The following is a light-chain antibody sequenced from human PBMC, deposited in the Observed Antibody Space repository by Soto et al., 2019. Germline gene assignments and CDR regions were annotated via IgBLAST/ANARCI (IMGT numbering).Light chain of an antibody. J-gene: IGKJ3*01. CDR3: QQSYSTPIT. Sequence: DIQMTHSPSSLSASVGDRVTITCRASQSISSYLNWYQQKPGKAPKLLIYAASSLQSGVPSRFSGSGSGTDFTLTISSLQPEDFATYYCQQSYSTPITFGPWSKVEIX. CDR2: AAS. V-gene: IGKV1-39*01. CDR1: QSISSY.